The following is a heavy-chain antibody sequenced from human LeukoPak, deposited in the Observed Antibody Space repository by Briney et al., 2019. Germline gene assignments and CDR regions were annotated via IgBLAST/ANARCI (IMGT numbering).Heavy chain of an antibody. Sequence: GGSLRLSCAVSGFTLDNTAMCWLRQAPGKGLEWISGISRMGFTTYYADSVNGRFTISRDTSKNTLYLQMDTLRPEDTALYYCAKEEVPNDYWGQGTLVTVSS. CDR3: AKEEVPNDY. CDR1: GFTLDNTA. V-gene: IGHV3-23*01. J-gene: IGHJ4*02. CDR2: ISRMGFTT.